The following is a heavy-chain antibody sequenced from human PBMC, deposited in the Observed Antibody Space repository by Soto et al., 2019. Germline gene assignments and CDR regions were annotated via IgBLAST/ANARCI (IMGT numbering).Heavy chain of an antibody. J-gene: IGHJ4*02. CDR2: ITGSGRDT. Sequence: VGSLRLSCAASGFTFRNNVLSWVRQARGKGLDWVSGITGSGRDTYYADSVKGRFTISRDNSKNMVFLQMNSLRAEDTALYYCAKNGLDNSPSAIDSWGPGTLVTVSS. CDR3: AKNGLDNSPSAIDS. D-gene: IGHD2-8*01. V-gene: IGHV3-23*01. CDR1: GFTFRNNV.